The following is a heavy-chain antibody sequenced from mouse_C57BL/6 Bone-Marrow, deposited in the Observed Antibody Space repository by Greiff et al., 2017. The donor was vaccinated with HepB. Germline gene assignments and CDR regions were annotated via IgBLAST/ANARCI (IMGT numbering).Heavy chain of an antibody. Sequence: EVKLVESGGDLVKPGGSLKLSCAASGFTFSSYGMSWVRQTPDKRLEWVATISSGGSYTYYPDSVKGRFTISRDNAKNTRYLQMSSLKSEDTAMYYCARREGYDGYPFDYWGQGTTLTVSS. J-gene: IGHJ2*01. D-gene: IGHD2-3*01. V-gene: IGHV5-6*02. CDR1: GFTFSSYG. CDR3: ARREGYDGYPFDY. CDR2: ISSGGSYT.